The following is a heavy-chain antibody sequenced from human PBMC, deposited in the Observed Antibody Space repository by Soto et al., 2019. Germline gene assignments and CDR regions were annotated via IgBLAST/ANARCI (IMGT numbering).Heavy chain of an antibody. CDR3: ARRTIQLWLGGMDV. CDR1: GFTVSSNY. Sequence: PGGSLRLSCAASGFTVSSNYMSWVRQAPGKGLEWVSVIYSGGSTYYADSVKGRFTISRDNSKNTLYLQMNSLRAEDTAVYYCARRTIQLWLGGMDVWGQGTTVTVSS. J-gene: IGHJ6*02. D-gene: IGHD5-18*01. CDR2: IYSGGST. V-gene: IGHV3-53*01.